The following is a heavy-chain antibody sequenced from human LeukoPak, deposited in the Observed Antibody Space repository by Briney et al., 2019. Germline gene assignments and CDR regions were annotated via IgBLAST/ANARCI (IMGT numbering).Heavy chain of an antibody. CDR3: AKESSSSSWYHDDAFDI. CDR2: ISYDGSNK. Sequence: GRSLRLSCGVCGLTFNRYGMQGVRQAPGKGLEWVAVISYDGSNKYYADYVKGRFTISRDNSKNTLYLQMNCLRAEDTAVYYCAKESSSSSWYHDDAFDIWGQGTMVTVSS. V-gene: IGHV3-30*18. D-gene: IGHD6-13*01. J-gene: IGHJ3*02. CDR1: GLTFNRYG.